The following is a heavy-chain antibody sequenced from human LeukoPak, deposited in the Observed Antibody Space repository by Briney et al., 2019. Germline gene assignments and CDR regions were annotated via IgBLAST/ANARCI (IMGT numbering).Heavy chain of an antibody. D-gene: IGHD4-17*01. CDR3: ARENDYGDLRFDY. V-gene: IGHV4-31*03. CDR2: IYYSGST. CDR1: GGSISSGGYY. J-gene: IGHJ4*02. Sequence: SETLSLTCTVSGGSISSGGYYWSWIRQHPGKGPEWIGYIYYSGSTYYNPSLKSRVTISVDTSKNQFSLKLSSVTAADTAVYYCARENDYGDLRFDYWGQGTLVTVSS.